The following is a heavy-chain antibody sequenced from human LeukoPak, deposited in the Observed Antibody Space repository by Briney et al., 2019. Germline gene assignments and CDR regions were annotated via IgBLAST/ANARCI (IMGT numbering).Heavy chain of an antibody. Sequence: GGSLRLSCAASGFTFSSYGMSWVRQAPGKGLEWVSAISGSGGSTYYADSVKGRFTISRDNSKNTLYLQMNSLRAEDTAVYYCAKGVEYSYGLDYWGQGTLVTVSS. CDR2: ISGSGGST. V-gene: IGHV3-23*01. D-gene: IGHD5-18*01. J-gene: IGHJ4*02. CDR1: GFTFSSYG. CDR3: AKGVEYSYGLDY.